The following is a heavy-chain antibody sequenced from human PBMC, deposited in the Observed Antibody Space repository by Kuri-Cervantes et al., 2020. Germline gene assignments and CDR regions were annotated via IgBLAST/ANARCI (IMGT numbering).Heavy chain of an antibody. CDR1: GYTFTSYY. CDR2: INPSGGST. Sequence: ASVKVSCKPSGYTFTSYYMHWVRQAPGQGLEWMGIINPSGGSTNYAQKFQGRVTITADESTSTAYMELSSLRSEDTAVYYCARDVPLGHDAFDIWGQGTMVTVSS. J-gene: IGHJ3*02. D-gene: IGHD7-27*01. V-gene: IGHV1-46*01. CDR3: ARDVPLGHDAFDI.